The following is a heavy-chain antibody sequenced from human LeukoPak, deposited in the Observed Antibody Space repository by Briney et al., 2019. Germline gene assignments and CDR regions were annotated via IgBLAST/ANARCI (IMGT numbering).Heavy chain of an antibody. V-gene: IGHV3-21*01. CDR3: ARGTVYATTVTTSDY. D-gene: IGHD4-17*01. J-gene: IGHJ4*02. CDR2: ISSSSSYI. Sequence: PGGSLRLSCAPSGFTFSSYSMNWVRQAPGKGLEWVSSISSSSSYIYYADSVKGRFTISRDNAKNSLYLQMNSLRAEDTAVYYCARGTVYATTVTTSDYWGQGTLVTVSS. CDR1: GFTFSSYS.